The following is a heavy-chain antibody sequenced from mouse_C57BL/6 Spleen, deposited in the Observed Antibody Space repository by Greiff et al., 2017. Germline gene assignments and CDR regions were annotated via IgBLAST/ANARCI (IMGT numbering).Heavy chain of an antibody. CDR1: GYTFTSYW. Sequence: QVQLQQPGAELVRPGSSVKLSCKASGYTFTSYWMHWVKQRPIQGLEWIGNIDPSDSETPYNQKFKDKATLTVDKSSSTAYMQLSSLTSEDSSVYYCARSPLRSYFDYWGQGTTLTVSS. V-gene: IGHV1-52*01. D-gene: IGHD1-1*01. CDR3: ARSPLRSYFDY. CDR2: IDPSDSET. J-gene: IGHJ2*01.